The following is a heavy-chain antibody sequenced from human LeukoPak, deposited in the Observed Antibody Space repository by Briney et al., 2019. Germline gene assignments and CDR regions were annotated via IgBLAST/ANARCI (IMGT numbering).Heavy chain of an antibody. CDR3: AKESQTYYDIMTGYPNYYVDY. CDR2: ISGSGANT. CDR1: KFTFSTSA. J-gene: IGHJ4*02. V-gene: IGHV3-23*01. D-gene: IGHD3-9*01. Sequence: GGSLRLSCAASKFTFSTSAMSWVRQAPGKGLEWVSAISGSGANTYYVDSVKGRFTISRDNSKNTLYLEMSSLRSDDTAVYYCAKESQTYYDIMTGYPNYYVDYWGKGTLVTVSS.